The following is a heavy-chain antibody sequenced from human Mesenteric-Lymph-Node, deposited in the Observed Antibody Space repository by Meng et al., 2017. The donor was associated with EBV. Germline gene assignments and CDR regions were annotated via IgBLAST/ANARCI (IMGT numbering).Heavy chain of an antibody. CDR3: AHSPLWFGEWDFQH. CDR1: GFSLSTSGVG. Sequence: QITLKESGXALVQXXXTLTLTCXFSGFSLSTSGVGVGWIRQPPGKALGWLALIYWDDDKRYSPSLKRRLTITKDTSKNQVVLTMTNMDPVDTATYFCAHSPLWFGEWDFQHWGQGTLVTVAS. D-gene: IGHD3-10*01. CDR2: IYWDDDK. V-gene: IGHV2-5*02. J-gene: IGHJ1*01.